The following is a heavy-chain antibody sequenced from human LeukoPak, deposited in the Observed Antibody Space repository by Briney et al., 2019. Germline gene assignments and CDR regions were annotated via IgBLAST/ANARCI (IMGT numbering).Heavy chain of an antibody. J-gene: IGHJ6*02. CDR2: IKSKTDGGTT. D-gene: IGHD2-2*01. CDR1: GFTFSNAW. Sequence: GGSLRLSCAASGFTFSNAWMNWVRQAPGKGLEWVGRIKSKTDGGTTDYAAPVKGRFTISRDDSKNTLYLQMNSLKTEDTAVYYCTTVASIVVVPAASYYYYGMDVWGQGTTVTVSS. V-gene: IGHV3-15*07. CDR3: TTVASIVVVPAASYYYYGMDV.